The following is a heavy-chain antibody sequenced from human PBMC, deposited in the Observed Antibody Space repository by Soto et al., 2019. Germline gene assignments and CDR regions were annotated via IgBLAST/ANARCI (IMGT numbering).Heavy chain of an antibody. CDR2: ISAYNGNT. J-gene: IGHJ5*02. V-gene: IGHV1-18*04. D-gene: IGHD2-15*01. CDR3: ARARSPVVLVAATEYNWFDP. CDR1: GYTFTNYG. Sequence: GSSVKVSCKDPGYTFTNYGISWVRQAPAQGLEWMGWISAYNGNTNYAQKLQGRVTMTTDTSTSTAYMELRSLRSDGTAVYYCARARSPVVLVAATEYNWFDPWGQGTLVTVSS.